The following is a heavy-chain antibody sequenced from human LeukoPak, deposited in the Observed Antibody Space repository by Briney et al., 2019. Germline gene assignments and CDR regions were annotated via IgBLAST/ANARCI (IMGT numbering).Heavy chain of an antibody. Sequence: GGSLRLSCAASGFSLSSYWMSWVRQAPGKGLEWVATMNEDEREKYYVASVKGRFTISKDNAKNSLYLQMNSLRAEDTAVYYCVRGADWAFDYWGQGVLVTVSS. V-gene: IGHV3-7*01. CDR1: GFSLSSYW. CDR3: VRGADWAFDY. J-gene: IGHJ4*02. D-gene: IGHD3-9*01. CDR2: MNEDEREK.